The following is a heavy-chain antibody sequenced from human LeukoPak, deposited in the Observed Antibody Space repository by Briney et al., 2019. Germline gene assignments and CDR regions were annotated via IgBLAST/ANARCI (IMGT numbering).Heavy chain of an antibody. J-gene: IGHJ6*03. Sequence: GGSLRLSCAASGFLVSTNYMSWVRQAPGKGLEWVSVIYSGDNTYYADSMKGRFTIYRDNSRNTLYLQMNSLRVEDTAVYYCGRDLGVGFCSSTGCNNLNMDVWGKGTTVTVSS. D-gene: IGHD2-2*01. CDR2: IYSGDNT. V-gene: IGHV3-53*01. CDR1: GFLVSTNY. CDR3: GRDLGVGFCSSTGCNNLNMDV.